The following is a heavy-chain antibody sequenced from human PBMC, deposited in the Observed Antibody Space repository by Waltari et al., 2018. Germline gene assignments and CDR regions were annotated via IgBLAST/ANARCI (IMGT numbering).Heavy chain of an antibody. J-gene: IGHJ4*02. CDR3: AREGYSSSLDY. CDR2: INPNSGCT. Sequence: QVQLVQSGAEVKKPAASVKVSCKASGYTFTGHYMYWVRQAPGPGREWMGRINPNSGCTNYAQKFQGRVTMTRDTSISTAYMELSRLRSDDTAVYYCAREGYSSSLDYWGQGTLVTVSS. V-gene: IGHV1-2*06. CDR1: GYTFTGHY. D-gene: IGHD6-13*01.